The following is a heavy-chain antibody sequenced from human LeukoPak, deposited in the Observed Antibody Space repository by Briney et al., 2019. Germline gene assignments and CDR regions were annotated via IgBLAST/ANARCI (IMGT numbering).Heavy chain of an antibody. D-gene: IGHD6-13*01. J-gene: IGHJ4*02. CDR3: ARLEAAAGSVDY. CDR1: GFTFSDYY. V-gene: IGHV3-11*04. Sequence: PGGSLRLSCAASGFTFSDYYMSWIRQAPGKGLEWVSYISSSGSTIYYADSVKGRFTISRDNAKNSLYLQMNSLRDEETAVYYCARLEAAAGSVDYWGQGTLVTVSS. CDR2: ISSSGSTI.